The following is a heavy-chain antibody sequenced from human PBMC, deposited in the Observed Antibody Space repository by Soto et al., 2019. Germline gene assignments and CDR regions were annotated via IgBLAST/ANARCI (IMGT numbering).Heavy chain of an antibody. J-gene: IGHJ6*02. CDR1: GGTFSTYA. CDR3: ARSLGLEYYYGMDV. Sequence: QVQLVQSGAEVKKPGSSVMVSCKASGGTFSTYAISWVRQAPGQGLEWMGGIIPIFGTASYAQKFQGRGPMTADESTSTAYMELRSLTSEDTAVYYCARSLGLEYYYGMDVWGPGTTVTVSS. CDR2: IIPIFGTA. V-gene: IGHV1-69*12.